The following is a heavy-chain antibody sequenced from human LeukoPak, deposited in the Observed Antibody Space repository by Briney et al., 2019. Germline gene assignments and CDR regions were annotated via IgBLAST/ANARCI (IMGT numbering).Heavy chain of an antibody. J-gene: IGHJ4*02. CDR2: IYSGGST. V-gene: IGHV3-53*01. Sequence: GGSLRLSCAASGFTFSSNYMSWVRQAPGKGLEWVSVIYSGGSTYYADSVKGRFTISRDNSKNTLYLQMNSLRAEDTAVYYCAREGSSYDILTGYYRGPFDYWGQGTLVTVSS. CDR3: AREGSSYDILTGYYRGPFDY. CDR1: GFTFSSNY. D-gene: IGHD3-9*01.